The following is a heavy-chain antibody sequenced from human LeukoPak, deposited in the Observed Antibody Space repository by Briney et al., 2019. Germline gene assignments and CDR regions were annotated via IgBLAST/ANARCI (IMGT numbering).Heavy chain of an antibody. Sequence: PGGSLRLSCGASGFTFSNYAMSWVRQAPGKGLEWVSGISDSGGTAFYADSVKGRFTSSRDNPKSTLYLQMNSLRAEDTAVYYCAKDIQTWPRFPDYWGQGTLVTVSS. CDR1: GFTFSNYA. D-gene: IGHD5-12*01. V-gene: IGHV3-23*01. J-gene: IGHJ4*02. CDR2: ISDSGGTA. CDR3: AKDIQTWPRFPDY.